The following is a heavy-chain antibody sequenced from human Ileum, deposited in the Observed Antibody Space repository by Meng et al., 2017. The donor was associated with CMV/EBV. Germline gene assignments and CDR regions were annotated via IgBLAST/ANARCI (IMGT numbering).Heavy chain of an antibody. V-gene: IGHV4-39*07. CDR3: ARASSVRHFDY. J-gene: IGHJ4*02. CDR1: GGSISSSSYY. Sequence: SETLSLTCTVSGGSISSSSYYWGWIRQPPGKGLEWIGSIYYSGSTYYNPSLKSRVTISVDTSKNQFSLKLSSVTAADTAVYYCARASSVRHFDYWGQGTLVTVS. D-gene: IGHD6-6*01. CDR2: IYYSGST.